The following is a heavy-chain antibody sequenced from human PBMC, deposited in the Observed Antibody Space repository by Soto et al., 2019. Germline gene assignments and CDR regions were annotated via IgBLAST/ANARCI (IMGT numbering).Heavy chain of an antibody. V-gene: IGHV5-51*01. CDR1: GGSLTSYW. CDR3: ARSLPQQWLVRNSYYYYGMDV. D-gene: IGHD6-19*01. CDR2: IYPGDSDT. Sequence: GSLKISGKGCGGSLTSYWIGWVRQMPGKGLEWMGIIYPGDSDTRYSPSFQGQVTISADKSISTAYLQWSSLKASDTAMYYCARSLPQQWLVRNSYYYYGMDVWGQGTTVTVSS. J-gene: IGHJ6*02.